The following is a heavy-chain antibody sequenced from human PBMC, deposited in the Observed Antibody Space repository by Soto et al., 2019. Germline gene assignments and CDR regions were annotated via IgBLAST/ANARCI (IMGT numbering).Heavy chain of an antibody. V-gene: IGHV4-34*01. Sequence: PSENLCVNCAFYVGSFSVYYWSWIRQPPGKGLELIGEINHSGSTNYNPSLKSRVTISVDTSKNQFSLKLSSVTAADTALYYCARVTPFGGVVAWGQGTMVTVSS. CDR1: VGSFSVYY. J-gene: IGHJ5*02. CDR2: INHSGST. D-gene: IGHD3-16*02. CDR3: ARVTPFGGVVA.